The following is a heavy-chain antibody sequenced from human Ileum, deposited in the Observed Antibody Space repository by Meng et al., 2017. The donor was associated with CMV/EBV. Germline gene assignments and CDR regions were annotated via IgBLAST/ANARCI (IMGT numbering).Heavy chain of an antibody. CDR1: GDYNSSYY. J-gene: IGHJ5*02. V-gene: IGHV4-4*07. Sequence: APGLVKPSETLSPTCGVSGDYNSSYYWSWIRQPAGKGMEWIGRIYSNGNNNYNPSLERRVTMSVDTSKNHFSLKLNSVTAADTAVYYCARGTKYGSGNWFDPWGQGTLVTVSS. CDR2: IYSNGNN. CDR3: ARGTKYGSGNWFDP. D-gene: IGHD3-10*01.